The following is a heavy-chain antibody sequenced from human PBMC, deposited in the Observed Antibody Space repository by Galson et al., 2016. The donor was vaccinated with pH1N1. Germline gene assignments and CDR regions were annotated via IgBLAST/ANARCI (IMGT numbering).Heavy chain of an antibody. V-gene: IGHV5-51*03. J-gene: IGHJ3*02. Sequence: QSGAEVKKPGESLKISCKASGSRFTSYWIAWVRQVPGKGLEWVGVVNPGGSTIRYGPPFQGQVTISSDKFINTAYLQWISLKASDTATYYCARQYDFGDYRGNAFDIWGQGTMVIVSS. CDR1: GSRFTSYW. CDR2: VNPGGSTI. CDR3: ARQYDFGDYRGNAFDI. D-gene: IGHD4-17*01.